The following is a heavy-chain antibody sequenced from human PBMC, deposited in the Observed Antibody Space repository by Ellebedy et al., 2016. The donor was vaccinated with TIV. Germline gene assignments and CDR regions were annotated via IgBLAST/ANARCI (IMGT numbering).Heavy chain of an antibody. D-gene: IGHD2-15*01. J-gene: IGHJ4*02. Sequence: GGSLRLXXAASGFTFSSYGMHWVRQAPGKGLEWVAVIWYDGSNKYYADSVKGRFTISRDNSKNTLYLQMNSLRAEDTAVYYCAKDARYCSGGSCHFDYWGQGTLVTVSS. CDR3: AKDARYCSGGSCHFDY. CDR1: GFTFSSYG. V-gene: IGHV3-33*06. CDR2: IWYDGSNK.